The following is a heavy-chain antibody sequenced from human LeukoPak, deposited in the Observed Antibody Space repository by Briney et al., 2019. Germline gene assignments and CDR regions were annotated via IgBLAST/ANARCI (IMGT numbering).Heavy chain of an antibody. CDR1: GITFSNAW. CDR2: IKSKIDGATT. Sequence: PGGSLRLSCAASGITFSNAWMSWVRQAPGKGLEWVGLIKSKIDGATTDYAVPVKGRFTISRDDSKNTLYLQMNSLKTEDTAVYYCTTDGGFLGSSWLFEHCGQGALVAVSS. D-gene: IGHD6-13*01. J-gene: IGHJ1*01. V-gene: IGHV3-15*01. CDR3: TTDGGFLGSSWLFEH.